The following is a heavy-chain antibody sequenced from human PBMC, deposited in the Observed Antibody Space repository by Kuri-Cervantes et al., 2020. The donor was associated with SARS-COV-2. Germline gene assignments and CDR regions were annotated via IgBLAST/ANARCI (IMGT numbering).Heavy chain of an antibody. CDR2: ISAYNGNT. CDR3: ARQLARVGFDY. D-gene: IGHD6-13*01. V-gene: IGHV1-18*01. CDR1: GYTFTTYA. Sequence: ASVKVSCKASGYTFTTYAVSWVRQAPGQGLEWMGWISAYNGNTNYAQKLQGRVTMTIDTSTSTAYMELRSLRSDDTAVYYCARQLARVGFDYWGQGTLVTVSS. J-gene: IGHJ4*02.